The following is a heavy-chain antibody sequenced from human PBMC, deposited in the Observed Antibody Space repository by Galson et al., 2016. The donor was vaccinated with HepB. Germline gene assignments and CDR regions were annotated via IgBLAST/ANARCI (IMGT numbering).Heavy chain of an antibody. J-gene: IGHJ4*02. CDR1: GGSVTYYY. CDR3: ARDRVGTSDY. CDR2: IYYTGST. Sequence: SETLSLTCSVSGGSVTYYYWSWIRQPPGKGLEYIGYIYYTGSTNDNPSLNSRVTMSLDTSKNQFSLKLNSVTAADTAVYYCARDRVGTSDYWGQGTLVTVSS. D-gene: IGHD4-23*01. V-gene: IGHV4-59*02.